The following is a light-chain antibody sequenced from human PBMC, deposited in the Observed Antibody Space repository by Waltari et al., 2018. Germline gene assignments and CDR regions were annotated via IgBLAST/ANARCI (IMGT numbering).Light chain of an antibody. J-gene: IGKJ2*01. CDR3: QQLNSFPYT. CDR2: AAS. Sequence: DIQLTQSPSFLSASVRDRVTVTCRASQDIGIFLVWYQQMPGRAPKVLIHAASSLETGVPSRFSGSGSGTEFTLTISSLQPEDFATYYCQQLNSFPYTFGQGTKLEIK. V-gene: IGKV1-9*01. CDR1: QDIGIF.